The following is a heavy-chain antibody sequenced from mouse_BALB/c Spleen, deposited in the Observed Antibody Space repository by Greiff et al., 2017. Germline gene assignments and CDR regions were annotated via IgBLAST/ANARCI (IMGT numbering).Heavy chain of an antibody. J-gene: IGHJ4*01. Sequence: QVQLQQPGAELVKPGASVKLSCKASGYTFTSYYMYWVKQRPGQGLEWIGGINPSNGGTNFNEKFKSKATLTVDKSSSTAYMQLSSLTSEDSAVYYCTRRAYYGNGYYAMDYWGQGTSVTVSS. V-gene: IGHV1S81*02. CDR3: TRRAYYGNGYYAMDY. CDR1: GYTFTSYY. CDR2: INPSNGGT. D-gene: IGHD2-10*01.